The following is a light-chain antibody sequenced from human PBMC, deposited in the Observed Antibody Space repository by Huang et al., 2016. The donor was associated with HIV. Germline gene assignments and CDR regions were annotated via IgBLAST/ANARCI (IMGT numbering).Light chain of an antibody. CDR2: GAS. Sequence: EIVLTQSPDTLSLSPGERATVSCRASQSVTRNYLAWYQQRPGQAPKLLIYGASTRATGIPDRCSGSGSGTDFTLTISRLAPEDVAVYYCQQFGSSPPYSFGQGTKLEIK. CDR1: QSVTRNY. CDR3: QQFGSSPPYS. J-gene: IGKJ2*03. V-gene: IGKV3-20*01.